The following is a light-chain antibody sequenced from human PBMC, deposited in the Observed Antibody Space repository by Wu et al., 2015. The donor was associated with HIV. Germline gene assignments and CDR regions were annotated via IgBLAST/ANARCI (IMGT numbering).Light chain of an antibody. J-gene: IGKJ1*01. CDR3: QQYGSSPRT. CDR1: RVLAAAT. CDR2: AAS. Sequence: EIVLTQSPGTLSLSPGKEPPSPAGPVRVLAAATLAWYQQKPGQSPRLLIYAASSRATGIPDRFSGSGSGTDFTLTISRLEPEDFAVYYCQQYGSSPRTFGQGTKVEIK. V-gene: IGKV3-20*01.